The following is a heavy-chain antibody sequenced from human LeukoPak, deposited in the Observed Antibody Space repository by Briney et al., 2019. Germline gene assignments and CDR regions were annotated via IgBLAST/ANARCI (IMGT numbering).Heavy chain of an antibody. V-gene: IGHV4-59*01. J-gene: IGHJ4*02. CDR2: IHYSGST. Sequence: SETLSLTCAVYGGSFSGYYWSWIRQPPGKGLEWIGDIHYSGSTNYNPSLKSRVTISVDTSKNQFSLKLTSVTAADTAVYYCARWGSYSSSSTFGYWGQGTLVTVSS. CDR3: ARWGSYSSSSTFGY. CDR1: GGSFSGYY. D-gene: IGHD6-6*01.